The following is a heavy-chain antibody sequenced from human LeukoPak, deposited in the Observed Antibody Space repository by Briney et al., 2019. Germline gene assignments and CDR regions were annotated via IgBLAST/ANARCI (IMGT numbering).Heavy chain of an antibody. CDR1: GGSFSGYY. V-gene: IGHV4-34*01. CDR3: ARGRYDSSGYYSRISPRFDY. D-gene: IGHD3-22*01. CDR2: INHSGST. Sequence: PSETLSLTFAVYGGSFSGYYWSWIRQPPGKGLEWIGEINHSGSTNYNPSLKSRVTISVDTSKNHFSLNLSSVTAADTAVYYCARGRYDSSGYYSRISPRFDYWGQGTLVTVSS. J-gene: IGHJ4*02.